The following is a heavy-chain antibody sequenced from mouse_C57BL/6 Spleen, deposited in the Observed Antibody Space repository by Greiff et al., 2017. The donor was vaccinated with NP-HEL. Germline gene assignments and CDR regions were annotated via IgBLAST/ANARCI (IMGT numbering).Heavy chain of an antibody. V-gene: IGHV5-6*01. J-gene: IGHJ2*01. CDR2: ISSGGSYT. CDR3: ARSPLYGNYLYYFDY. Sequence: EVQVVESGGDLVKPGGSLKLSCAASGFTFSSYGMSWVRQTPDKRLEWVATISSGGSYTYYPDSVKGRFTISRGNAKNTLYLQMSSLKSEDTAMYYCARSPLYGNYLYYFDYWGQGTTLTVSS. CDR1: GFTFSSYG. D-gene: IGHD2-1*01.